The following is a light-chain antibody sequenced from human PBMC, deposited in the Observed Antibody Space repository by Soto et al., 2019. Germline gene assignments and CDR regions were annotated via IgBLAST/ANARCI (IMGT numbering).Light chain of an antibody. V-gene: IGKV1-5*01. CDR1: QTISSW. CDR3: KKYNSAPRT. J-gene: IGKJ1*01. CDR2: DAS. Sequence: DIQMTQSPSTLSGSVGDRVTITCRASQTISSWLAWYQQKPGKAPKLLIYDASSLESGVPSRFSGSGSGTDFTLTISSLQPEDVATYYCKKYNSAPRTFGQGTKVDIK.